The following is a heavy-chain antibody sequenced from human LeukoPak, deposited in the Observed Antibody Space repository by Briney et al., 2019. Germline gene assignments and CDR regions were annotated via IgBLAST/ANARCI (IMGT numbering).Heavy chain of an antibody. CDR3: AKEDTVVVPAAISDFDY. J-gene: IGHJ4*02. CDR2: IYSGGST. V-gene: IGHV3-53*05. CDR1: GFTVSSNY. D-gene: IGHD2-2*01. Sequence: GGSLRLSCAASGFTVSSNYMSWVRQAPGKGLEWVSVIYSGGSTYYADSVKGRFTISRDNSKNTLYLQMNSLRAEDTAVYYCAKEDTVVVPAAISDFDYWGQGTLVTVSS.